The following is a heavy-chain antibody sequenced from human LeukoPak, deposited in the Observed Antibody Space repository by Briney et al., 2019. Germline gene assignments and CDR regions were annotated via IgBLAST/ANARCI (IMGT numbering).Heavy chain of an antibody. CDR2: INPNSGDT. J-gene: IGHJ4*02. CDR1: GYTFTGYY. D-gene: IGHD2-15*01. V-gene: IGHV1-2*02. CDR3: ARVGIRYCSGGSCYYFDY. Sequence: ASVKVSCKASGYTFTGYYVHWVRQAPGQGLERMGWINPNSGDTDYAQKFQGRVTMTRDTSITTAYMELSRLRSDDTAVYYCARVGIRYCSGGSCYYFDYWGQGTLVTVSS.